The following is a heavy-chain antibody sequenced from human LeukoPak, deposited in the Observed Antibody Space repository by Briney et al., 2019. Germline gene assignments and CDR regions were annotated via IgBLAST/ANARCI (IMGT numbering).Heavy chain of an antibody. J-gene: IGHJ6*03. Sequence: GGSLRLSCAASGFFFSGYWMHWIRRAPGKGLVWVSRINSDGSTSYADSVKGRFTIARDNAKNTLYLQMNSLRDEDTAVYYCAGHCGSGRYHYYYMGVWGRGTTVTVSS. CDR1: GFFFSGYW. V-gene: IGHV3-74*01. D-gene: IGHD3-10*01. CDR3: AGHCGSGRYHYYYMGV. CDR2: INSDGST.